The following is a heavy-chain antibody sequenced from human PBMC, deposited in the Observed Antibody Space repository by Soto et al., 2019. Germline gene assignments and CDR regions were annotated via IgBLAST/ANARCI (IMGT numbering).Heavy chain of an antibody. Sequence: ASVKVSCKASGYTFTRYYMRWVRQASGQGLEWMGIINPIGGCTNYAQKFKGRVTITRDTYTSTVYMELSRLRSEDTPVSYCARDISTTGDYLSSKWFDPWGQGTLVTVSS. CDR1: GYTFTRYY. J-gene: IGHJ5*02. D-gene: IGHD4-17*01. CDR3: ARDISTTGDYLSSKWFDP. CDR2: INPIGGCT. V-gene: IGHV1-46*01.